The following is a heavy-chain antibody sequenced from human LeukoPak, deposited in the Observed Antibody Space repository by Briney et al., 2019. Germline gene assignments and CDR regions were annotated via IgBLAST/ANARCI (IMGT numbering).Heavy chain of an antibody. D-gene: IGHD3-10*01. CDR2: ISYDGSNK. CDR3: AKGMVRGVPDY. CDR1: GFTFSSYG. Sequence: PGGSLRLSCAASGFTFSSYGMHWVRQAPGKGLEWVAVISYDGSNKYYADSVKGRFTISRDNSKNTLYLQMNSLRAEDTAVYYCAKGMVRGVPDYWGQGTLVTVSS. J-gene: IGHJ4*02. V-gene: IGHV3-30*18.